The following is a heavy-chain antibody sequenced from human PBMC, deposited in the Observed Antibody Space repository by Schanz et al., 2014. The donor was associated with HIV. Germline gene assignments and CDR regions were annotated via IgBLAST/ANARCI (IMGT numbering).Heavy chain of an antibody. CDR1: GLTGRTYD. J-gene: IGHJ3*02. D-gene: IGHD4-17*01. CDR3: AKETGDRSPPLEI. CDR2: ISGSGITT. V-gene: IGHV3-23*01. Sequence: EVQVLESGGGLVQPGGTGKLTGAASGLTGRTYDIRWVRQAPGKGLEWVAPISGSGITTHYADSVRGYVTISRNNSKKTLYLVMTYLGAEDTAIYFCAKETGDRSPPLEIWGQGTMVTVSS.